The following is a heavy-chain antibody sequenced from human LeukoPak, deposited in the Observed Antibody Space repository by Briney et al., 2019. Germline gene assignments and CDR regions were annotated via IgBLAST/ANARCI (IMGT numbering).Heavy chain of an antibody. CDR3: AKEGSGWHFDY. V-gene: IGHV3-23*01. CDR2: ISGSGGST. CDR1: GFTFSSYA. Sequence: GGSLRLSCAAPGFTFSSYAMSWVRQAPGKGLEWVSAISGSGGSTYYADSVKGRFTISRDNSENMLYLQMNSLRAEDTAVYYCAKEGSGWHFDYWGQGTLVTVSS. J-gene: IGHJ4*02. D-gene: IGHD6-25*01.